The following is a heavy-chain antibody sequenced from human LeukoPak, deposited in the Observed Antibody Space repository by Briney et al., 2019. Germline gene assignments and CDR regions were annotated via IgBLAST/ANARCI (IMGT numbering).Heavy chain of an antibody. CDR3: AKDGGGYYTWAFDY. Sequence: PWGTLRLSCAASGFTFSSYGMSWVRQAPGKGLEWVSGISGSGGSTYYADSVKGRFTISRDNSKNTLYLQMNSLRAEDTAVYYCAKDGGGYYTWAFDYWGQGTLVTVSS. V-gene: IGHV3-23*01. CDR1: GFTFSSYG. CDR2: ISGSGGST. J-gene: IGHJ4*02. D-gene: IGHD3-22*01.